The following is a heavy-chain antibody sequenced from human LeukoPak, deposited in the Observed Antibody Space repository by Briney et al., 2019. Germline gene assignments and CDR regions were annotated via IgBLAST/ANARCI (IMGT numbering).Heavy chain of an antibody. CDR1: GGSISSSSYY. Sequence: PSETLSLTCTVSGGSISSSSYYWGWIRQPPGKGLEWIGSIYYSGSTYYNPSLKSRVTISVDTSKNQFSLKLSSVTAADTAVYYCARDPYCSSTSCYDYYYYGMDVWGQGTTVTVSS. D-gene: IGHD2-2*01. CDR2: IYYSGST. V-gene: IGHV4-39*07. J-gene: IGHJ6*02. CDR3: ARDPYCSSTSCYDYYYYGMDV.